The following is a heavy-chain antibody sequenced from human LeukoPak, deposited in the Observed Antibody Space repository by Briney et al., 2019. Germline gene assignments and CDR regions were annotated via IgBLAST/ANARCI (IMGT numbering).Heavy chain of an antibody. CDR3: ARRGLAGPPDY. J-gene: IGHJ4*02. Sequence: SETLSLTCTVSGGSISSSSYYWGWIRQPPGKGPEWIGSIYYSGSTYYNPSLKSRVTISVDTSKNQFSLKLSSVTAADTAVYYCARRGLAGPPDYWGQGTLVTVSS. D-gene: IGHD6-13*01. CDR2: IYYSGST. V-gene: IGHV4-39*01. CDR1: GGSISSSSYY.